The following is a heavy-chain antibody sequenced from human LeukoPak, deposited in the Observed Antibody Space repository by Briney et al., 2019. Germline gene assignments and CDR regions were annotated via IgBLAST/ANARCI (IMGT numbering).Heavy chain of an antibody. CDR3: AKHPAFDI. CDR1: TLTLNNYW. Sequence: GGSLRLSCTASTLTLNNYWMSWVRQAPGKGLECVANIKQDGSEKYHADSVTGHLTISSDNAKNTLYQQMNRLRGEDTAVYYCAKHPAFDIWGQGTMVTVSS. V-gene: IGHV3-7*02. J-gene: IGHJ3*02. CDR2: IKQDGSEK.